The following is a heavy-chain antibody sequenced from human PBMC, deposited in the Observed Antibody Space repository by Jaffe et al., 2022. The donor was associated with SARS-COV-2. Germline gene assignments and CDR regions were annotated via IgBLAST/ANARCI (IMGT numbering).Heavy chain of an antibody. CDR1: GGSINNYY. V-gene: IGHV4-59*01. J-gene: IGHJ4*02. D-gene: IGHD1-1*01. Sequence: QVQLQESGPGLVKPSETLSLTCAVSGGSINNYYWSWIRQPPGKGLEWIGYIYYSGTTNYNPSLKSRVTISVDTAKNQISLKVSSVTAADTAVYYCAREGTTRPYYFDSWGQGTLVTVSS. CDR3: AREGTTRPYYFDS. CDR2: IYYSGTT.